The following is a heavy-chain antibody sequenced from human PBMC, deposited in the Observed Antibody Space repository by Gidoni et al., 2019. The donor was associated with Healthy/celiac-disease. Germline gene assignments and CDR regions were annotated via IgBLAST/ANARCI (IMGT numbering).Heavy chain of an antibody. CDR2: ISGSGGST. V-gene: IGHV3-23*01. J-gene: IGHJ4*02. D-gene: IGHD1-26*01. Sequence: EVQLLVSGGGLVQPGGSLRLSCAASGFTFSSYAMSWVRQAPGKGLEWVSAISGSGGSTYYADSVKGRFTSSRDNSKNTLYLQMNSLRAEDTAVYYCAKDKGAIQCSDYWGQGTLVTVSS. CDR3: AKDKGAIQCSDY. CDR1: GFTFSSYA.